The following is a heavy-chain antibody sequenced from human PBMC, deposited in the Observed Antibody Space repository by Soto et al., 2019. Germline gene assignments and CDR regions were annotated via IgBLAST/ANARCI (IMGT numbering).Heavy chain of an antibody. CDR2: IDWDDDK. V-gene: IGHV2-70*01. D-gene: IGHD2-2*01. CDR3: ARSRIPLYCSSTSCYSMGYDY. CDR1: GFSLSTSGMC. J-gene: IGHJ4*02. Sequence: SGPTLVNHTQTLTLTCTFSGFSLSTSGMCVSWIRQPPGKALEWLALIDWDDDKYYSTSLKTRLTISKDTSKNQVVLTMTNMDPVDTATYYCARSRIPLYCSSTSCYSMGYDYWGQGTLVTVSS.